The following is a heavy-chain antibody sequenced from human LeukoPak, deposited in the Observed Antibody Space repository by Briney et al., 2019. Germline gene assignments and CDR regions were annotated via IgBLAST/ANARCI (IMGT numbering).Heavy chain of an antibody. D-gene: IGHD5-18*01. CDR1: GGSISSSSYY. J-gene: IGHJ4*02. CDR2: IYHNGNT. V-gene: IGHV4-39*07. Sequence: PSETLSLTCTVSGGSISSSSYYWGWIRQPPGKGLEWIGYIYHNGNTYYSPSLKSRVTISVDRSKNQLSLKLSSVTAADTAMYYCASGGYSYGFDYWGQGTLVTVSS. CDR3: ASGGYSYGFDY.